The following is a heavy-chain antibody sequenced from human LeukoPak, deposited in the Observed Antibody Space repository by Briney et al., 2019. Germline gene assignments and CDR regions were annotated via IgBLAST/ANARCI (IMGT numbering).Heavy chain of an antibody. J-gene: IGHJ4*02. Sequence: SVKVSCKAPGGAFSSYAFTWVRQAPGQGLEWMGRIIPIFGIADYAQKFQGRVTITADKSTSTAYMELSSLRSEDTAVYYCAREEVVGATPRGGFDYWGQGTLVTVSS. CDR1: GGAFSSYA. D-gene: IGHD1-26*01. V-gene: IGHV1-69*17. CDR2: IIPIFGIA. CDR3: AREEVVGATPRGGFDY.